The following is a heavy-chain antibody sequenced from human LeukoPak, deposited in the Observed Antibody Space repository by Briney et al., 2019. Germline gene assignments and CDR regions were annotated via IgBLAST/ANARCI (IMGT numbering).Heavy chain of an antibody. CDR3: AREMRDYYDSSGYQGSLDY. CDR1: GGTFSSYA. V-gene: IGHV1-69*01. D-gene: IGHD3-22*01. Sequence: SVKVSCKVSGGTFSSYAISWVRQAPGQGLEWMGGIIPIFGTANYAQKFQGRVTITADESTSTAYMELSSLRSEDTAVYYCAREMRDYYDSSGYQGSLDYWGQGTLVTVSS. J-gene: IGHJ4*02. CDR2: IIPIFGTA.